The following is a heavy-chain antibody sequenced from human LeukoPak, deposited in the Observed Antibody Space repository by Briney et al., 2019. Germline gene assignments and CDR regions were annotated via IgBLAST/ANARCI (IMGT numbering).Heavy chain of an antibody. CDR2: IYTSGST. CDR3: ARGGRVAAGNNWFDP. J-gene: IGHJ5*02. V-gene: IGHV4-4*07. CDR1: GASMGSYY. D-gene: IGHD6-13*01. Sequence: SQTLSLTCSVSGASMGSYYWSWIRQPAGKGLEWIGRIYTSGSTNYNPSLKSRVTMSVDTSKNQFSLKLSSVTAADTAVYYCARGGRVAAGNNWFDPWGQGTLVTVSS.